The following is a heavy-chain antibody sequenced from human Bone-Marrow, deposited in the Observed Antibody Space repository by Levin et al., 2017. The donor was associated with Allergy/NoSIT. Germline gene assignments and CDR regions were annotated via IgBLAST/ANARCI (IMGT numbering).Heavy chain of an antibody. CDR3: VKDRGYFGDFIPLDS. D-gene: IGHD3-9*01. CDR2: LSGGGGVT. V-gene: IGHV3-23*01. Sequence: GESLKISCAASGFNFSDFAMSWVRQPPGKGLEWVSTLSGGGGVTYYADSVKGRFTISRDNSKVTLYLQMNSLRAEDTAVYYCVKDRGYFGDFIPLDSWGQGTLVAVSS. J-gene: IGHJ5*01. CDR1: GFNFSDFA.